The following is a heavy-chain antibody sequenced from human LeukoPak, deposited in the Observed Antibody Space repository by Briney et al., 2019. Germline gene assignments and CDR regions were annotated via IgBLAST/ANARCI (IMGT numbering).Heavy chain of an antibody. D-gene: IGHD3-16*02. V-gene: IGHV4-39*01. J-gene: IGHJ4*02. Sequence: SETLSLTCTVSGDSISSSSYYWGWIRQPPGRGLEWIGTVYYTGSTSYNPSLKSRVTISADKPNNQFSLKLTSVTAADTAVYYCARRSLGGRYRSPYFDSWGQGVLVTVSS. CDR3: ARRSLGGRYRSPYFDS. CDR2: VYYTGST. CDR1: GDSISSSSYY.